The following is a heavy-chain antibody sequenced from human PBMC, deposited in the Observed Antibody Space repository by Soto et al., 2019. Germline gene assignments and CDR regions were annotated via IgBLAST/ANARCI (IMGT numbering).Heavy chain of an antibody. CDR2: IIPIFGTA. V-gene: IGHV1-69*13. J-gene: IGHJ4*02. D-gene: IGHD4-17*01. CDR1: GGTFSSYA. Sequence: SVKVSCKASGGTFSSYAISWVRQAPGQGLEWMGGIIPIFGTANYAQKFQGRVTITADESTSTAYMELSSLRSEDTAVYYCARDRSPLATVTADFDYWGQGTLVTVSS. CDR3: ARDRSPLATVTADFDY.